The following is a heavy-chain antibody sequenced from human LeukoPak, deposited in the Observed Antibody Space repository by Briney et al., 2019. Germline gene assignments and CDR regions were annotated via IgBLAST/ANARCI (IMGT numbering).Heavy chain of an antibody. Sequence: SETLSLTCTVSGGSISSGGYYWSWIRQHPGKGLEWIGYIYYSGSTYYNPSLKSRVTISVDTSKNQFSLKLSSVTAADTAVYYCARRHDSSGPDVWGKGTTVTVSS. CDR1: GGSISSGGYY. J-gene: IGHJ6*04. CDR3: ARRHDSSGPDV. D-gene: IGHD3-22*01. CDR2: IYYSGST. V-gene: IGHV4-31*03.